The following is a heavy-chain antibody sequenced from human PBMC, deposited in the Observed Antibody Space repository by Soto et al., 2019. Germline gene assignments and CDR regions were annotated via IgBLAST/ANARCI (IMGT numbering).Heavy chain of an antibody. V-gene: IGHV4-30-4*01. CDR2: IYYSGSS. CDR1: GGSISSGDYY. J-gene: IGHJ4*02. CDR3: ARRYGYSFDY. D-gene: IGHD1-1*01. Sequence: SETLSLTCAVSGGSISSGDYYWSWIRQPPGKGLEWIGYIYYSGSSYYNPSLKSRVTMSVDTSKNQFSLKLSSVTAADTAVYYCARRYGYSFDYWGQGTPVTVS.